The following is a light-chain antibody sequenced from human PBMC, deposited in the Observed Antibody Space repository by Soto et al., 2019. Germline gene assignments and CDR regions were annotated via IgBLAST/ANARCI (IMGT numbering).Light chain of an antibody. J-gene: IGLJ3*02. CDR1: TGAVTSGYY. CDR3: LLLFGGGQRV. CDR2: STT. V-gene: IGLV7-43*01. Sequence: QAVVTQEPSLTVSPGGTVTLTCASSTGAVTSGYYPNWFQQKPGQAPRALIYSTTNKHSWTPARFPGSLLGGKAALTLSGWQPGGGADFFRLLLFGGGQRVVGGGNKVTVL.